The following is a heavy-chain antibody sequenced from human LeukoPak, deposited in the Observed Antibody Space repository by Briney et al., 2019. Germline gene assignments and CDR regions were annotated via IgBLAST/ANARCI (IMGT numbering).Heavy chain of an antibody. CDR2: ISATGRST. Sequence: PGGSLRLSCAASGLTFNTYALSWVRQAPGKGLEWISTISATGRSTYYTDSVKGRFTISRDDSKNILLLQMSSLRAEDTATYYCAKEGILSXXPLCDWGQGTLVTVSS. V-gene: IGHV3-23*01. D-gene: IGHD3-10*01. CDR3: AKEGILSXXPLCD. J-gene: IGHJ4*02. CDR1: GLTFNTYA.